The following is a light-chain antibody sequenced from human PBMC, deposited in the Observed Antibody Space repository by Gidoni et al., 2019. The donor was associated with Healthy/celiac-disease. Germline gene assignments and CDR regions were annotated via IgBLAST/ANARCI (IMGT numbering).Light chain of an antibody. Sequence: EIVMTQSPATLSVSPGERATLSCRASQSVSSNLAWYQQQPGQAPRLLIYGASTRAPGIPARVSGSGSGTEFTLTISSLQSEDFAVYYCQQYNNWPLWTFGQGTKVEIK. CDR1: QSVSSN. CDR2: GAS. V-gene: IGKV3-15*01. CDR3: QQYNNWPLWT. J-gene: IGKJ1*01.